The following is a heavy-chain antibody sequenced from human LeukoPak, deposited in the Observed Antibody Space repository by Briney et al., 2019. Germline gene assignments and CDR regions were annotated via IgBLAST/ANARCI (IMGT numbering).Heavy chain of an antibody. CDR3: AIGERLRIFGY. Sequence: SETLSLTCAVYGGSFSGYYWSWIRQPPGKGLEWIGEINHSGSTNYNTYPTSRVTISVNTTKNHSSLKLSYVTTADTAVDYCAIGERLRIFGYWGQGTLVT. D-gene: IGHD5-12*01. CDR2: INHSGST. CDR1: GGSFSGYY. J-gene: IGHJ4*02. V-gene: IGHV4-34*01.